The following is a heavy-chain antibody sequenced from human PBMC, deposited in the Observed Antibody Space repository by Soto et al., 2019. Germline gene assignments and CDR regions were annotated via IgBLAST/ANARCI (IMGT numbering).Heavy chain of an antibody. D-gene: IGHD6-13*01. CDR1: GFTFSSYA. V-gene: IGHV3-23*01. CDR3: ATLYSSSWYYFDY. Sequence: EVPLLESGGGLVQPGGSLRLSCAASGFTFSSYAMSWVRQAPGKGLEWVSAISSSGFSTYYADSVKGRFTISRDNSKNTLYLQVNSLRAEDTAVYYCATLYSSSWYYFDYWGQGTLVTVSS. CDR2: ISSSGFST. J-gene: IGHJ4*02.